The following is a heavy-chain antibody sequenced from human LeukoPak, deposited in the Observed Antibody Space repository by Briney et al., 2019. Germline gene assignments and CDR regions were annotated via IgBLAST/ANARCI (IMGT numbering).Heavy chain of an antibody. CDR3: AIHLPVPGIAAAGPFDY. CDR1: GFTFSNYG. CDR2: ISGTGGTT. Sequence: PGGSLRLSCAASGFTFSNYGMNWVRQAPGKGLEWVSRISGTGGTTFYADSVKGRFTISRDNSKNTLYLQMNSLRAEDTAVYYCAIHLPVPGIAAAGPFDYWGQGTLVTVSS. J-gene: IGHJ4*02. D-gene: IGHD6-13*01. V-gene: IGHV3-23*01.